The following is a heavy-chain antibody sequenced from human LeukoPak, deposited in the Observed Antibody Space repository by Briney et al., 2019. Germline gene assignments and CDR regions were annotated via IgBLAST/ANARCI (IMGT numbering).Heavy chain of an antibody. CDR3: ARANIDYWGFDP. Sequence: PSQTLSLTCTVSGGSISSGGYYWSWIRQPPGKGLEWIGYIYHSGSTYYNPSLKSRVTISVDRSKNQFSLKLSSVTAADTAVYYCARANIDYWGFDPWGQGTLVTVSS. V-gene: IGHV4-30-2*01. CDR1: GGSISSGGYY. J-gene: IGHJ5*02. CDR2: IYHSGST. D-gene: IGHD3-16*01.